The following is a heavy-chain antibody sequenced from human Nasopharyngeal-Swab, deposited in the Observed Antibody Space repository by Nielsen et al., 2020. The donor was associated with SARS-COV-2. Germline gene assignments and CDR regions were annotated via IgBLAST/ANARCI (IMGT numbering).Heavy chain of an antibody. CDR2: ISYSGGST. J-gene: IGHJ4*02. Sequence: GESLKISCAASGFTFSNYAMTWVRQAPGKGLEWVSGISYSGGSTYYADSVKGRFTISRDNSKDTLYLQTNSLRAEDTAVYYCAKLGGRSSSWHIDYWGQGTLVIVSS. CDR1: GFTFSNYA. D-gene: IGHD2-2*01. CDR3: AKLGGRSSSWHIDY. V-gene: IGHV3-23*01.